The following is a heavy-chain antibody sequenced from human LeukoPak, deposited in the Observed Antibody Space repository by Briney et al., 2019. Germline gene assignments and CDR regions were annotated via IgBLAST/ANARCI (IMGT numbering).Heavy chain of an antibody. CDR2: IYYSGST. J-gene: IGHJ4*02. CDR1: GGSISSSIYY. Sequence: SETLSLTCTVSGGSISSSIYYWGWIRQPPGKGLEWIGSIYYSGSTYYNPSLKSRVTISVDTSKNQFSLKLSSVTAADTAVYYCARRSQDSFDYWGQGTLVTVSS. CDR3: ARRSQDSFDY. D-gene: IGHD3-10*01. V-gene: IGHV4-39*01.